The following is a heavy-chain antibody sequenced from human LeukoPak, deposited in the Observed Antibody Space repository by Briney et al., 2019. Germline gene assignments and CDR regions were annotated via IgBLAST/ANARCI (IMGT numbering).Heavy chain of an antibody. Sequence: ASVKVSCKASGYTFTGYYMHWVRQAPGQGLEWMGWINPNSGGTNYAQKFQGRVTMTRDTSISTAYMELSRLRSDDTAVYYCAAGLWFGELLSAFDIWGQGTMVTVSS. CDR2: INPNSGGT. V-gene: IGHV1-2*02. CDR3: AAGLWFGELLSAFDI. J-gene: IGHJ3*02. D-gene: IGHD3-10*01. CDR1: GYTFTGYY.